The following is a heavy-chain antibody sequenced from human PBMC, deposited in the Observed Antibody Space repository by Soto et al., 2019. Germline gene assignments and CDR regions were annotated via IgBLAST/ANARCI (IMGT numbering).Heavy chain of an antibody. Sequence: GSLRLSCAASGFTFSSYAISWVRQAPGKGLEWVSAISGSGGDTYYADSVQGRFTISRDNSKNTLYLQMSSLRAEDTAVYYCAKHYCGSSTTCFDAFDFWGQGTMVTV. CDR3: AKHYCGSSTTCFDAFDF. CDR2: ISGSGGDT. J-gene: IGHJ3*01. D-gene: IGHD2-2*01. V-gene: IGHV3-23*01. CDR1: GFTFSSYA.